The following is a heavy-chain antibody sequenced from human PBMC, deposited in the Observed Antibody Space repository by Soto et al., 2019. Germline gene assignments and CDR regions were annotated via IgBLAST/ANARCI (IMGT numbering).Heavy chain of an antibody. CDR2: IKKDGSQK. J-gene: IGHJ4*02. V-gene: IGHV3-7*01. Sequence: EVQLVECGGDLVQPGGSLRLSCAASGFTFSHYWMTWVRQAPGKGLEWVANIKKDGSQKNYVDSVKGRFTVSRDNAKNSLYLQMTSLRAEDTAMYYCARSGSGLDYWGQGILVIVSS. CDR3: ARSGSGLDY. D-gene: IGHD2-15*01. CDR1: GFTFSHYW.